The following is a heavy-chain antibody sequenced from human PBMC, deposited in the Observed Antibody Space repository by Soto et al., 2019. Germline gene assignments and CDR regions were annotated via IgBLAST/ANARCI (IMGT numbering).Heavy chain of an antibody. CDR1: GGTFSSYA. D-gene: IGHD2-2*01. CDR2: IIPIFGTA. CDR3: ARGREVVVVPAGTYYYYYYGMDV. V-gene: IGHV1-69*01. J-gene: IGHJ6*02. Sequence: QVQLVQSGAEVKKPGSSVKVSCKASGGTFSSYAISWVRQAPGQGLEWMGGIIPIFGTANYAQKFQGRVPITADESTSTAYMELSSLRSEDTAVYYCARGREVVVVPAGTYYYYYYGMDVWGQGTTVTVSS.